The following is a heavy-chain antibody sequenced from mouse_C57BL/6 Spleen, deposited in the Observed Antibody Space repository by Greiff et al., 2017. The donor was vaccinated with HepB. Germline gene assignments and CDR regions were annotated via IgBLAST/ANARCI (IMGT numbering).Heavy chain of an antibody. D-gene: IGHD1-1*01. Sequence: VQLQQSGAELVKPGASVKMSCKASGYTFTSYWITWVKQRPGQGLEWIGDIYPGSGSTNYNEKFKSKATLTVDTSSSTAYMQLSSLTSEDSAVYYCARRSYYYGSKDWGQGTTLTVSS. V-gene: IGHV1-55*01. CDR3: ARRSYYYGSKD. CDR1: GYTFTSYW. CDR2: IYPGSGST. J-gene: IGHJ2*01.